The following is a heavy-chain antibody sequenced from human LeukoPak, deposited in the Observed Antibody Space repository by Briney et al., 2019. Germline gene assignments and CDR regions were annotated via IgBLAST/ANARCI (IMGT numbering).Heavy chain of an antibody. CDR1: GYTFTGYY. J-gene: IGHJ4*02. CDR3: ARGWGRQWLVPFDY. Sequence: ASVKVSCKASGYTFTGYYMHWVRQAPGQGLEWMGWINPNSGGTNYAQKFQGRVTMTRDTSISTAYMELSRLRSDDTAVYHCARGWGRQWLVPFDYWGQGTLVTVSS. CDR2: INPNSGGT. D-gene: IGHD6-19*01. V-gene: IGHV1-2*02.